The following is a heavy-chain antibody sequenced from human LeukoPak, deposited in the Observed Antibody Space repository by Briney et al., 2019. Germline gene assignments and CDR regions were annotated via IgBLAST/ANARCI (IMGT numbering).Heavy chain of an antibody. CDR1: GGSISGSSYY. D-gene: IGHD3-10*01. CDR3: PRHYGP. CDR2: IYYSGST. Sequence: SETLSLTCPVSGGSISGSSYYWGWIRQPPGKGLEWIGSIYYSGSTYYNPSLKSRVTISVDTSKNQFSLKLNSVTATDTAVYYCPRHYGPWGQGTLVTVSS. V-gene: IGHV4-39*01. J-gene: IGHJ4*02.